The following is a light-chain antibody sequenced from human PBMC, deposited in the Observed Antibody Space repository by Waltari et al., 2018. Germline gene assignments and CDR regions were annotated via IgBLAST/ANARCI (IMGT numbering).Light chain of an antibody. Sequence: QSALTQTASVSGSPAQSHNISCTGTSRAVGGYKYVSCYQQHPDKAPKRMLDDVNNRPSGVSNRFSGSKAGNTASLTISSLQAEDEADYYCSSYTSSTIPVFGTGTKVTVL. CDR3: SSYTSSTIPV. J-gene: IGLJ1*01. CDR1: SRAVGGYKY. V-gene: IGLV2-14*03. CDR2: DVN.